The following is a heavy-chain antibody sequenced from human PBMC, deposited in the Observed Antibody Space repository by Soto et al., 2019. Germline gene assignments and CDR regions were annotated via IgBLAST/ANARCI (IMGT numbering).Heavy chain of an antibody. CDR1: GYSFSNYG. Sequence: QVQLVQSGAEVKKPGASVTVSCKASGYSFSNYGISWVRQAPGQGLECVGWISPYSGNTNSAQRFRGRVSFTTDTSTSTAYMELRGLTSDDTAVYYCARDWSYPSGGIDYWGQGTLVTVSS. CDR3: ARDWSYPSGGIDY. CDR2: ISPYSGNT. V-gene: IGHV1-18*01. J-gene: IGHJ4*02. D-gene: IGHD6-25*01.